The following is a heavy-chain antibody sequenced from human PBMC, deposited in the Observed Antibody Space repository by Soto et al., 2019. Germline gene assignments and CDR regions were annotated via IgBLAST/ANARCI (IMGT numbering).Heavy chain of an antibody. V-gene: IGHV3-21*01. D-gene: IGHD5-18*01. J-gene: IGHJ4*02. CDR1: GFTFSSYS. CDR2: ISSSSSYI. CDR3: AREDTAMGFDY. Sequence: PGGSLRLSCAASGFTFSSYSMNWVRQAPGKGLEWVSSISSSSSYICYADSVKGRFTISRDNAKNSLYLQMNSLRAEDTAVYYCAREDTAMGFDYWGQGTLVTVSS.